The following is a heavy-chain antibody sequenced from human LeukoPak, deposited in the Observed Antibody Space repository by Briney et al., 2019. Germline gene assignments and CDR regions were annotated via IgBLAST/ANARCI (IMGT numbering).Heavy chain of an antibody. Sequence: AASVKVSCKASGYTFTGYYMHWVRQAPGQGLGWMGWINPNSGGTNYAQKFQGRVTMTRDTSISTAYMELSRLRSDDTAVYYCARQSYYYGSGSPPDYWGQGTLVTVSS. V-gene: IGHV1-2*02. CDR1: GYTFTGYY. CDR2: INPNSGGT. J-gene: IGHJ4*02. D-gene: IGHD3-10*01. CDR3: ARQSYYYGSGSPPDY.